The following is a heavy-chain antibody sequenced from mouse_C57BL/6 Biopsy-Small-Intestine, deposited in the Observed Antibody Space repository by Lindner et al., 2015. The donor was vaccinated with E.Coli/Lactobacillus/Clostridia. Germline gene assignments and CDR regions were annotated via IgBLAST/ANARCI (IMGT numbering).Heavy chain of an antibody. CDR2: INPSAGTI. CDR1: GYTFTINH. D-gene: IGHD1-1*02. J-gene: IGHJ4*01. CDR3: ARGWAGYCSGGSCYSFFDF. V-gene: IGHV1S14*01. Sequence: SVKVSCKASGYTFTINHMHWVRQAPGQGLEWMGIINPSAGTISYAQKFRGRVTMTRDTSTSTVYMELNSLRSEDTAVYYCARGWAGYCSGGSCYSFFDFWGQGTLVTVSS.